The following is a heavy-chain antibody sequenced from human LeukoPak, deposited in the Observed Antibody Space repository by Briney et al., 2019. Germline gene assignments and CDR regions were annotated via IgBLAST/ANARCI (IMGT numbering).Heavy chain of an antibody. CDR1: GGTFSSYA. CDR3: ASDPMYYDFWSGYHP. J-gene: IGHJ5*02. V-gene: IGHV1-69*13. Sequence: ASVKVSCKASGGTFSSYAISWVRQAPGQGLEWMGGIIPIFGTANYAQKFQGRVTITADESTSTAYMELSSLRSEDTAVYYCASDPMYYDFWSGYHPWGQGTLVTVSS. D-gene: IGHD3-3*01. CDR2: IIPIFGTA.